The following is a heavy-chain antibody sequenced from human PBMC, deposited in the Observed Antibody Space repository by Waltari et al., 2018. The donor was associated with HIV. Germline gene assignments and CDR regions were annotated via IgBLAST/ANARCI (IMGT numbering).Heavy chain of an antibody. Sequence: EVQLVESGGGLIQPGGSLRLSCAASGFTVSSNYMRWVRQAPGKGVEWVLVIERGGSKDYAGSVKGRFTISRDNSKNTLYLQMNSLRAEDTAVYYCARVGVITTYYYYGMDVWGQGTTVTVSS. J-gene: IGHJ6*02. CDR1: GFTVSSNY. CDR3: ARVGVITTYYYYGMDV. CDR2: IERGGSK. D-gene: IGHD3-10*01. V-gene: IGHV3-53*01.